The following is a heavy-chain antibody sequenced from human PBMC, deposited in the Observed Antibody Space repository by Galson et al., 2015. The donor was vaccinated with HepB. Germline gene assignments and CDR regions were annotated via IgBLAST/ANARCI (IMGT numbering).Heavy chain of an antibody. J-gene: IGHJ6*02. CDR2: IWYDGSNK. D-gene: IGHD3-10*01. Sequence: SLRLSCAASGFTFSSYGMHWVRQAPGKGLEWVAVIWYDGSNKYYADSVKGRFTISRDNSKNTLYLQMNSLRAEDTAVYYCARGRGYGSGSYSEIEVEDYYYGMDVWGQGTTVTVSS. CDR1: GFTFSSYG. CDR3: ARGRGYGSGSYSEIEVEDYYYGMDV. V-gene: IGHV3-33*08.